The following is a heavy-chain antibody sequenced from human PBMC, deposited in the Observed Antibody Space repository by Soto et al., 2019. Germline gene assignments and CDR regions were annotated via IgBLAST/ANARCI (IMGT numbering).Heavy chain of an antibody. V-gene: IGHV3-30*03. CDR2: ISYDGSNK. CDR3: EIDGLVVNPDIEN. CDR1: GFTFSSYG. D-gene: IGHD2-15*01. Sequence: PGGSLRLSCAASGFTFSSYGMHWVRQAPGKGLEWVAVISYDGSNKYYADSVKGRFTISRDNSKNTLYLQMNSLRSVYTAVYYCEIDGLVVNPDIENWGQGTLVTVSS. J-gene: IGHJ4*02.